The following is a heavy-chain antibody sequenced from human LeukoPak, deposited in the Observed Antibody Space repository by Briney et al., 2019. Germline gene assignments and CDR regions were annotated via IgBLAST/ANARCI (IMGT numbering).Heavy chain of an antibody. CDR3: ARTYNWNHGRYYFEY. V-gene: IGHV4-38-2*01. CDR2: IYHRGLT. J-gene: IGHJ4*02. Sequence: PSETLSLTCAVSGYSISSGYYGAWIRQPPGKGLEWIGSIYHRGLTYYTPSLKIRVTISVATSKNHFSLKLSSVTAADTAVYYCARTYNWNHGRYYFEYWGQGTLVTVSS. CDR1: GYSISSGYY. D-gene: IGHD1-14*01.